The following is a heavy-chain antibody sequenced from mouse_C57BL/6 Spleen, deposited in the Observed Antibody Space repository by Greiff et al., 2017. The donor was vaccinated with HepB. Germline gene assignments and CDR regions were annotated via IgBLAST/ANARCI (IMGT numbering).Heavy chain of an antibody. Sequence: VQLQQSGAELVKPGASVKISCKASGYAFSSYWMNWVKQRPGKGLEWIGQIYPGDGDTNYNGKFKGKATLTADKSSSTAYMQLSSLTSEDSAVYFCARGGNGYYDHFDYWGQGTTLTVSS. CDR1: GYAFSSYW. V-gene: IGHV1-80*01. D-gene: IGHD2-3*01. J-gene: IGHJ2*01. CDR3: ARGGNGYYDHFDY. CDR2: IYPGDGDT.